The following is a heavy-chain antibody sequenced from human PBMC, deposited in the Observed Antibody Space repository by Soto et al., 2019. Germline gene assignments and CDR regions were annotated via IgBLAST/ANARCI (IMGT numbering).Heavy chain of an antibody. V-gene: IGHV4-34*01. CDR1: GGSFSGYY. J-gene: IGHJ5*02. Sequence: PSETLSLTCAVYGGSFSGYYWSWIRQPPGKGLEWIGEINHSGSTNYNPSLKSRVTISVDTSKNQFSLKLSSVTAADTAVYYCARGRRLRPPAAAIPARGNWYDPWGQGTRVTVSS. CDR2: INHSGST. CDR3: ARGRRLRPPAAAIPARGNWYDP. D-gene: IGHD2-2*02.